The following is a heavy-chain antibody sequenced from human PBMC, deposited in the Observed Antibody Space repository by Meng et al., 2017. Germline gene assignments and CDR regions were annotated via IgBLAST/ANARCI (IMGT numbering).Heavy chain of an antibody. Sequence: GSLRLSCAVSRYSISSHYYWGWIRQPPAKGLEWIGSIYYTGTTYYNPSLKSRVTLSLDTSDNHFSLKLNSVTAADTAVYYCARASTNYYDSGGDNWYFDLWGRGTLVTVSS. CDR1: RYSISSHYY. CDR3: ARASTNYYDSGGDNWYFDL. V-gene: IGHV4-38-2*01. D-gene: IGHD3-22*01. CDR2: IYYTGTT. J-gene: IGHJ2*01.